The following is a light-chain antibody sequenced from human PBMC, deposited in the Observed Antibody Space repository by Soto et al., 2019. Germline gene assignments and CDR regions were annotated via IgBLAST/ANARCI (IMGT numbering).Light chain of an antibody. V-gene: IGLV2-14*01. CDR3: YSYTTSSTWV. Sequence: SALTQPASVSGSPGQSITISCAGTSSVVGAYNYVSWYQQHPDKAPKVMIYEVSIRPSGVSDRFSGSKSGNTASLTISGLQAEDEAVYYYYSYTTSSTWVFGGGTKLTVL. CDR1: SSVVGAYNY. CDR2: EVS. J-gene: IGLJ3*02.